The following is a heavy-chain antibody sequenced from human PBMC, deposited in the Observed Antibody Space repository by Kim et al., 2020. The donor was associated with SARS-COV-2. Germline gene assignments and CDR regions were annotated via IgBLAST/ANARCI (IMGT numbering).Heavy chain of an antibody. CDR3: ARRDLGLTFDY. J-gene: IGHJ4*02. Sequence: TCHHPPLKSRVAISIDPSKNQFSLNLRSVTAADTAVYYCARRDLGLTFDYWGQGTLVTVSS. V-gene: IGHV4-39*01. CDR2: T. D-gene: IGHD3-9*01.